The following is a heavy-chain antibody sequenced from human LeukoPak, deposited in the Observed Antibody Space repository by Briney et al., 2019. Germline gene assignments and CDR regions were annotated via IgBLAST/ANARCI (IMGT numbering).Heavy chain of an antibody. CDR3: ARGSYSSGWYETYPFDY. Sequence: GGSLRLSCAASGFTFSSYSMNWVRQAPGKGLEWVSSISSSSSYIYYADSVKGRFTISRDNAKNSLYLQMNSLRAEDTAVYYCARGSYSSGWYETYPFDYWGQGTLVTVYS. CDR1: GFTFSSYS. V-gene: IGHV3-21*01. D-gene: IGHD6-19*01. J-gene: IGHJ4*02. CDR2: ISSSSSYI.